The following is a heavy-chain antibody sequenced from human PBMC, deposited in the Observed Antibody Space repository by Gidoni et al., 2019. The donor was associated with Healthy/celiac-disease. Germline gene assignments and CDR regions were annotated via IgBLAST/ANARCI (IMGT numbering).Heavy chain of an antibody. V-gene: IGHV3-21*01. CDR1: GFTLSSYS. D-gene: IGHD5-18*01. CDR2: ISSSSSYI. Sequence: EVQLVESGGGLVKPGGSLRLSCAASGFTLSSYSMNWVRQAPGKGREWVSSISSSSSYINYADSVKGRFTISRDNAKNSLYLQMNSLRAEDTAVYYCARDPTAHDYYYYYGMDVWGQGTTVTVSS. CDR3: ARDPTAHDYYYYYGMDV. J-gene: IGHJ6*02.